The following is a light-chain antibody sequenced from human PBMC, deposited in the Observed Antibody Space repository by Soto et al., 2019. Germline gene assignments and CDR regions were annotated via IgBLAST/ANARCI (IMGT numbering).Light chain of an antibody. Sequence: QSALTQPASVSGSPGQSITISCTGTSSDVGSYNLVSWYQQHPGKAPKLMIYEGSERPSGVSNRFSGSKSGNTASLTISGLQAEDEADYYCCSFAGLNTLLFGGGTQLTVL. CDR1: SSDVGSYNL. CDR2: EGS. CDR3: CSFAGLNTLL. J-gene: IGLJ7*01. V-gene: IGLV2-23*01.